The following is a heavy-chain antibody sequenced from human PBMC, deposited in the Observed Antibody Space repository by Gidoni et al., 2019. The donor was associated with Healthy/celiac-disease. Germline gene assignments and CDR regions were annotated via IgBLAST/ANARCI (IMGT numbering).Heavy chain of an antibody. D-gene: IGHD5-12*01. CDR3: ARRGRGYSGYDTVDY. J-gene: IGHJ4*02. CDR2: IYYSGST. Sequence: QLQLQESGPGLVTPSETLSLSCTVPGGSISSSSYYWGWIRQPPGKGLEWIGSIYYSGSTYYNPSLKSRVTISVDTSKNQFSLKLSSVTAADTAVYYCARRGRGYSGYDTVDYWGQGTLVTVSS. V-gene: IGHV4-39*01. CDR1: GGSISSSSYY.